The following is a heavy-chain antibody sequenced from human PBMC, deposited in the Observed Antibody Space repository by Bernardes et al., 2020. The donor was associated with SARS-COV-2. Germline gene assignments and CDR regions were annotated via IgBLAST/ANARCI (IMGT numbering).Heavy chain of an antibody. CDR1: GGSISSGSYY. CDR2: IYTSGST. CDR3: ARVMDYYYDSSGYVFDY. D-gene: IGHD3-22*01. J-gene: IGHJ4*02. Sequence: LSLTCTVSGGSISSGSYYWSWIRQPAGKGLEWIGRIYTSGSTNYNPSLKSRVTISVDTSKNQFSLKLSSVTAADTAVYYCARVMDYYYDSSGYVFDYWGQGTLVTVSS. V-gene: IGHV4-61*02.